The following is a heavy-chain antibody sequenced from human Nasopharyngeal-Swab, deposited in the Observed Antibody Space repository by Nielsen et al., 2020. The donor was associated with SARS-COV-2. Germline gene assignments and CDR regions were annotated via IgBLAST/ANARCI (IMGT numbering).Heavy chain of an antibody. CDR3: ARVGTSGWYDY. D-gene: IGHD6-19*01. Sequence: LSLTCAASGFTFSGYAMHWVRQAPGKGLEYVSAITNNGGSTYYANSVKGRFTISRDNSKNTLYLQMGSLRAEDMAVYYCARVGTSGWYDYWGQGTLVTVSS. CDR2: ITNNGGST. CDR1: GFTFSGYA. J-gene: IGHJ4*02. V-gene: IGHV3-64*01.